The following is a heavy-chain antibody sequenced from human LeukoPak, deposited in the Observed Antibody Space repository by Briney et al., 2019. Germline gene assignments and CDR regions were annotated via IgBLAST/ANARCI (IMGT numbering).Heavy chain of an antibody. CDR1: GFTFSGSA. V-gene: IGHV3-73*01. D-gene: IGHD3-22*01. CDR3: TRQLDSSGSPFGY. CDR2: IRSKANSYAT. Sequence: PGGSLRLSCAASGFTFSGSAMHWVRQAPGKGLEWVGRIRSKANSYATAYAASVKGRFTISRDDSKNTAYLQMNSLKTEDTAVYYCTRQLDSSGSPFGYWGQGTLVTVSS. J-gene: IGHJ4*02.